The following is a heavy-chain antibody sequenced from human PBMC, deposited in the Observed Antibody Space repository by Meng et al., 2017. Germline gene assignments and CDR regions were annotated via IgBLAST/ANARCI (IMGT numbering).Heavy chain of an antibody. Sequence: ASVKVSCKASGYTSTSYDINWVRQATGQGLEWMGWMNPNSGNTGYAQKFQGRVTMTRNTSISTAYMELSSLRSEDTAVYYCARGNSIHQRGGYYYYGMAVWGQGTMVTVSS. D-gene: IGHD3-10*01. V-gene: IGHV1-8*01. CDR3: ARGNSIHQRGGYYYYGMAV. CDR1: GYTSTSYD. CDR2: MNPNSGNT. J-gene: IGHJ6*02.